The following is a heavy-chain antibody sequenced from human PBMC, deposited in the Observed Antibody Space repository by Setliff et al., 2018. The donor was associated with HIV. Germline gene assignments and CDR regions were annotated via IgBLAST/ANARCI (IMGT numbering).Heavy chain of an antibody. D-gene: IGHD3-22*01. CDR1: GYTFTDYF. V-gene: IGHV1-18*04. CDR3: ARHASTWYYESSGPHFDY. Sequence: ASVKVSCKASGYTFTDYFIHWVRQAPGQGLEWMGWISANNGNTNYAQKLQGRVTMTTDTSTSTAYMELRSLRSDDTAVYYCARHASTWYYESSGPHFDYWGQGTLVTVSS. CDR2: ISANNGNT. J-gene: IGHJ4*02.